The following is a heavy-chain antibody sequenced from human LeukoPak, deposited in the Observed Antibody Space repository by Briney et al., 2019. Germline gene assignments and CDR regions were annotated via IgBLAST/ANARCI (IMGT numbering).Heavy chain of an antibody. CDR2: VSHDTRTK. D-gene: IGHD5-12*01. CDR3: ARAIVGTENFDY. Sequence: GGSLRLSCAASGFSFSTYAMHWVRQAPGKGLEWVAVVSHDTRTKYYTDSLKGRFTISRDNSKNTLYLQMNGLRTDDTAVYYCARAIVGTENFDYWGQGTLVTVSS. J-gene: IGHJ4*02. V-gene: IGHV3-30*10. CDR1: GFSFSTYA.